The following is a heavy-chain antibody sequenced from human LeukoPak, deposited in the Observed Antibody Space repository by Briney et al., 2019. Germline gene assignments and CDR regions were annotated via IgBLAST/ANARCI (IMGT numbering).Heavy chain of an antibody. V-gene: IGHV4-38-2*02. Sequence: SETLSLTCTVSGYSISSGYYWGWVRQPPGKGLEWIGSIYHSGITYYNPSLKSRVTISVDTSKNQFSLRLSSVTAADTAVYYCARVWVFGELSRGYFDYWGQGTLVTVSS. CDR3: ARVWVFGELSRGYFDY. CDR1: GYSISSGYY. CDR2: IYHSGIT. D-gene: IGHD3-3*01. J-gene: IGHJ4*02.